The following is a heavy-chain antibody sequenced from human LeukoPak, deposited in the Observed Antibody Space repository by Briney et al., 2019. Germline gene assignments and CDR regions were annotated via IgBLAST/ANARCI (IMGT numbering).Heavy chain of an antibody. CDR1: GYTFTSYG. CDR2: IIPIFGTA. D-gene: IGHD1-7*01. Sequence: GASVKVSCKASGYTFTSYGISWVRQAPGQGLEWMGGIIPIFGTANYAQKFQGRVTITADESTSTAYMELSSLRSEDTAVYYCARGETGTTSHYAFDIWGQGTMVTVSS. CDR3: ARGETGTTSHYAFDI. V-gene: IGHV1-69*13. J-gene: IGHJ3*02.